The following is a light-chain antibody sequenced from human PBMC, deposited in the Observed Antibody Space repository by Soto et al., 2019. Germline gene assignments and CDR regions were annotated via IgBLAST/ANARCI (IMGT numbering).Light chain of an antibody. CDR3: QNYDSAPLT. J-gene: IGKJ4*01. CDR1: QGISNY. CDR2: GVS. V-gene: IGKV1-27*01. Sequence: DIQMTQSPSSLSASLGDRVTITCRATQGISNYLAWFQQKPGKVPNLLIYGVSTLQSGAPSRFSGSGSGTDFTLTINGLQPEDVAAYYCQNYDSAPLTFGGGTKVEIK.